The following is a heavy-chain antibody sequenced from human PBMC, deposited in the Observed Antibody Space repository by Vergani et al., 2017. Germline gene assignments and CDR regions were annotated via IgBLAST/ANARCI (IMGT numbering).Heavy chain of an antibody. Sequence: EVQLVESGGGLVQPGRSLRLSCAASGFTSDDYAMHWVRQAPGKGLEWVSGISWNSGSIGYADSVKGRFTISRANAKNSLYLQMNSLRAEDTALYYCAKGIREYNWIHDAFDIWGQGTMVTVSS. J-gene: IGHJ3*02. V-gene: IGHV3-9*02. CDR2: ISWNSGSI. CDR3: AKGIREYNWIHDAFDI. D-gene: IGHD1-1*01. CDR1: GFTSDDYA.